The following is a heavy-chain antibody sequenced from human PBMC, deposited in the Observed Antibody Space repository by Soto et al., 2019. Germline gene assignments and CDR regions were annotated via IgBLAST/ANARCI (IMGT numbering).Heavy chain of an antibody. CDR1: GFTFSIHS. V-gene: IGHV3-23*01. Sequence: EVQLLESGGGLVQPGGSLRLSCVASGFTFSIHSMSWVRQAPGKGLEWVSTVSGSGDTTYYADSVKGRFSISRDNSKNTLYLQMNSLRVEDTAVYYCAKLTGYWGQGTLVTVSS. CDR3: AKLTGY. J-gene: IGHJ4*02. CDR2: VSGSGDTT.